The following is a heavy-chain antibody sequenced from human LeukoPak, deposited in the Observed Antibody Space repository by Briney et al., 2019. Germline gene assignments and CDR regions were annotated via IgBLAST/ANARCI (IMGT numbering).Heavy chain of an antibody. V-gene: IGHV7-4-1*02. J-gene: IGHJ4*02. D-gene: IGHD3-10*01. CDR1: GYIITTYA. Sequence: VSVKVSCKASGYIITTYAMNWVRQVPGERPVWMGWINTKTGKPTYDQAFTGRFVFSLDTSLNTAYLQINSLKPEDIAIYYCYIYGSGGPGDFDNWGQGTLVTVSS. CDR3: YIYGSGGPGDFDN. CDR2: INTKTGKP.